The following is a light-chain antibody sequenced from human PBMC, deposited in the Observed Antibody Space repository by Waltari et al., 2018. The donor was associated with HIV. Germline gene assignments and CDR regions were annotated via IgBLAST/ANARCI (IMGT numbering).Light chain of an antibody. V-gene: IGLV1-47*01. Sequence: QSVLPQPPSASGTPGQRVTIPCSGGSSNIGNNHFSWYQQFPGTAPNLLIYRNNQRPSGVPDRFSGSKSGTSASLVISGLRSEDEADYYCAAWDDSLSGVFGGGTKVTVL. J-gene: IGLJ2*01. CDR3: AAWDDSLSGV. CDR1: SSNIGNNH. CDR2: RNN.